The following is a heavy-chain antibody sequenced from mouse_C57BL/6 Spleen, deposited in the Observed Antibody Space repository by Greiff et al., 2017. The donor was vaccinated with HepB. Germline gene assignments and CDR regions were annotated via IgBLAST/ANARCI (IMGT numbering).Heavy chain of an antibody. CDR2: IYPGSGST. CDR3: ARRFITTVVPHFDY. V-gene: IGHV1-55*01. Sequence: VQLQQPGAELVKPGASVKMSCKASGYTFTSYWITWVKQRPGQGLEWIGDIYPGSGSTNYNEKFKSKATLTVDTSSSTAYMQLSSLTSEDSAVYYCARRFITTVVPHFDYWGQGTTLTVSS. J-gene: IGHJ2*01. CDR1: GYTFTSYW. D-gene: IGHD1-1*01.